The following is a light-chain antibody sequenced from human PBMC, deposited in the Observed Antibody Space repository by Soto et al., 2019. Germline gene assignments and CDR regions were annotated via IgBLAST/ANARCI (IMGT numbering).Light chain of an antibody. V-gene: IGKV3-11*01. CDR2: DAS. CDR1: QSVTSY. CDR3: QQRSSWPIT. J-gene: IGKJ5*01. Sequence: ELVLTQSPATLSLSTGERATLSCRASQSVTSYLAWYQQRPGQAPRLLINDASRRATGIPDRFSGSGSGADFTLTISSLEPEDFAVYYCQQRSSWPITFGQGTRLEIK.